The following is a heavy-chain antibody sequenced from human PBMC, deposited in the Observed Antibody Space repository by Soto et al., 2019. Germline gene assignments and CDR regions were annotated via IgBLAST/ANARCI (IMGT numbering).Heavy chain of an antibody. J-gene: IGHJ4*02. Sequence: EVRLVESGGGLVQPGGSLRLSCAASGFTFSSYWMHWVRQAPGKGLVWVSRINTDGSSTTYADSVKGRFSISRDNAKNTLNLQINSLRAEDTAVYYCARAPSGEFDSWGQGTLVTVSS. V-gene: IGHV3-74*01. D-gene: IGHD3-3*01. CDR2: INTDGSST. CDR3: ARAPSGEFDS. CDR1: GFTFSSYW.